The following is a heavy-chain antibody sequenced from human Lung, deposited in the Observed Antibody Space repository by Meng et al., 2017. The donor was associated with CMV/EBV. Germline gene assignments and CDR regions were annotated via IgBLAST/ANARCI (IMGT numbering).Heavy chain of an antibody. D-gene: IGHD2-2*02. CDR3: ASQDIVVVPAAIRNYYYYGMDV. CDR2: IRYDGSNK. V-gene: IGHV3-30*02. J-gene: IGHJ6*02. CDR1: GFTFSSYG. Sequence: GGSLRLSCAASGFTFSSYGMHWVRQAPGKGLEWVAFIRYDGSNKYYADSVKGRFTISRDNSKNTLYLQMNSLRAEDTAVYYCASQDIVVVPAAIRNYYYYGMDVWGQGTTVTVSS.